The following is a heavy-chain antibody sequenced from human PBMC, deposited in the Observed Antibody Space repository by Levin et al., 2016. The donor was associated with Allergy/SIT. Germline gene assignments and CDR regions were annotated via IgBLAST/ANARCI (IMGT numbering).Heavy chain of an antibody. J-gene: IGHJ5*02. CDR2: IYPGDSDT. V-gene: IGHV5-51*01. CDR3: ARRAGCSGGSCYYGWFDP. D-gene: IGHD2-15*01. Sequence: VRQMPGKGLEWMGIIYPGDSDTRYSPSFQGQVTISADKSISTAYLQWSSLKASDTAMYYCARRAGCSGGSCYYGWFDPWGQGTLVTVSS.